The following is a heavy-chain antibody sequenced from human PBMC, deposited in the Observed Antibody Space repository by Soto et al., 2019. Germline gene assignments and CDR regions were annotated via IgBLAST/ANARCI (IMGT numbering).Heavy chain of an antibody. CDR2: INSDGSST. Sequence: GGSLRLSCAASGFTFRSYWMQWVRQAPGKGLVWVSWINSDGSSTSYADSVKGRFTISRDNAKNTLYLQMNSLRAEDTAVYYCSMGIAAAGTASGWFDPWGQGTLVTVSS. D-gene: IGHD6-13*01. J-gene: IGHJ5*02. CDR1: GFTFRSYW. V-gene: IGHV3-74*01. CDR3: SMGIAAAGTASGWFDP.